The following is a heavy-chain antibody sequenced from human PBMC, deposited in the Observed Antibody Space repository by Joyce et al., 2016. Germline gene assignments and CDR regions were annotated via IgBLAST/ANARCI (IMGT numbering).Heavy chain of an antibody. J-gene: IGHJ1*01. CDR3: AKFPGGGWAEYFQH. CDR1: GFTFSNYA. CDR2: ISGSAGST. Sequence: EVQLLESGGGLVQPGGSLRLSCAASGFTFSNYAMSWVRQAPGKGLEVVSAISGSAGSTYHADSGKGRFTISRDNSKNTLYLQMNSLRAEDTAVYYCAKFPGGGWAEYFQHWGQGTLVTVSS. D-gene: IGHD6-19*01. V-gene: IGHV3-23*01.